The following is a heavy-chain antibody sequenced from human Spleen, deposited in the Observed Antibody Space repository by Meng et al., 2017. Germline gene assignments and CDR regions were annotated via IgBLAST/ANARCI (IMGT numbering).Heavy chain of an antibody. CDR2: IYPGGSDT. CDR1: GYSFTSYW. V-gene: IGHV5-51*01. J-gene: IGHJ6*02. Sequence: KVSCKGSGYSFTSYWIGWVRQRPGKGLEWMGIIYPGGSDTRYSPSFQGQVTISADKSISTAYLQWSSLKASDTARYYCARQGYSNSYFYSYGMDVWGQGTTVTVSS. CDR3: ARQGYSNSYFYSYGMDV. D-gene: IGHD4-11*01.